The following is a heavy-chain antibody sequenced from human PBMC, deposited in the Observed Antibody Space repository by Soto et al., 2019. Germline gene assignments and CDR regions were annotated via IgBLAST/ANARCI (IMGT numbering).Heavy chain of an antibody. D-gene: IGHD3-22*01. CDR1: GFTVSSNY. CDR3: ASPLGVYYYDSSGYSSMDV. V-gene: IGHV3-66*01. Sequence: TGGSLRLSCAASGFTVSSNYMSWVRQAPGKGLEWVSVIYSGGSTYYADSVKGRFTISRDNSKNTLYLQMNSLRAEDTAVYYCASPLGVYYYDSSGYSSMDVWGQGTTVTVSS. J-gene: IGHJ6*02. CDR2: IYSGGST.